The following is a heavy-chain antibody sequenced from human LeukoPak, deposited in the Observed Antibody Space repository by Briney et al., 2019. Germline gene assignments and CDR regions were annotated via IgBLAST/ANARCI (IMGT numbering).Heavy chain of an antibody. CDR2: ISSSSSYI. V-gene: IGHV3-21*01. CDR3: ARRGSGYTEPIDY. J-gene: IGHJ4*02. CDR1: GFTLSSYS. D-gene: IGHD5-12*01. Sequence: GGSLRLSCAASGFTLSSYSMDWVRQAPGKGLEWVSSISSSSSYIYYADSVKGRFTISRDNAKNSLDLQMNSLRVEDTAVYHCARRGSGYTEPIDYWGQGTLVTVSS.